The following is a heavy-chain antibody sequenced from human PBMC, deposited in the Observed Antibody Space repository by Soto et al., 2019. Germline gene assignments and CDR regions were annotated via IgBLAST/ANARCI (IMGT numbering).Heavy chain of an antibody. J-gene: IGHJ6*02. D-gene: IGHD6-19*01. CDR1: GYSFTSYW. V-gene: IGHV5-51*01. CDR3: ARSSGWPYYYYYYGMDV. CDR2: ICPGDSDT. Sequence: PGESLKISCKGSGYSFTSYWIGWVRQMPGKGLEWMGIICPGDSDTRYSPSFQGQVTISADKSISTAYLQWSSLKASDTAMYYCARSSGWPYYYYYYGMDVWGQGTTVTVSS.